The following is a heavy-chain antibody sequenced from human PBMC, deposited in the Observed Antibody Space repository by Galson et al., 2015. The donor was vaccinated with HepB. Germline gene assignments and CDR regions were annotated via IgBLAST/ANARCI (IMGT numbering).Heavy chain of an antibody. D-gene: IGHD2-15*01. J-gene: IGHJ4*02. CDR2: INPKSGGT. CDR3: ARGEDLIVVVPATMDY. Sequence: SVKVSCKASGYTFTGYYIQWVRQAPGQGLEWVGLINPKSGGTKSAQKFQGRVTMTRDSSISTAYIELRSLRSDDTAIYYCARGEDLIVVVPATMDYWGQGTVVTVSS. V-gene: IGHV1-2*06. CDR1: GYTFTGYY.